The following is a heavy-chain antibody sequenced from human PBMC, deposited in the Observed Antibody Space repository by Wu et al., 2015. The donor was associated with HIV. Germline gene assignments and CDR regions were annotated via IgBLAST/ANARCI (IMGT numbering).Heavy chain of an antibody. Sequence: QVQLVQSGAEVKKPGSSVKVSCKASGGSFSSYGISWVRQAPGQGLEWMGRIIPTFGTGNSAQNFQGRITITADDSTSTAYMELRGLTSEDTAVYYCARGKTMVITSLFDYVGPGTLVTVSS. J-gene: IGHJ4*03. CDR1: GGSFSSYG. CDR3: ARGKTMVITSLFDY. V-gene: IGHV1-69*13. CDR2: IIPTFGTG. D-gene: IGHD4/OR15-4a*01.